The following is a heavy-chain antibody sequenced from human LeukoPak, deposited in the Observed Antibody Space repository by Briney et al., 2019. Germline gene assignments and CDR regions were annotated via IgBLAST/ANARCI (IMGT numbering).Heavy chain of an antibody. J-gene: IGHJ4*02. CDR2: IFYSGST. CDR1: VGSISSRDHY. V-gene: IGHV4-31*03. D-gene: IGHD3-22*01. Sequence: PSQTLSLTCSVSVGSISSRDHYWSWIRQHPGKGLEWIGYIFYSGSTHYNPSLKSRVTISVDPSKNQFSLKLSSVTAADTAVYYCARALYYSSGYFFFDYWGQGILVTVSS. CDR3: ARALYYSSGYFFFDY.